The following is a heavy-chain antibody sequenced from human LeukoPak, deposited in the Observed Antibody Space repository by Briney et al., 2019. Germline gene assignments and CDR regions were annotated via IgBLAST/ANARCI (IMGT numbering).Heavy chain of an antibody. Sequence: GGSLRLSCAASGFILSRYSMNWVRQAPGRGPEWISYISGGGDRTLYADSVKGRYTVSRDNAKNSLYLQMNSLRDEDTALYYCTRNFWSGYDDALDHWGQGTKVTVSS. D-gene: IGHD3-3*01. J-gene: IGHJ3*01. CDR2: ISGGGDRT. V-gene: IGHV3-48*02. CDR1: GFILSRYS. CDR3: TRNFWSGYDDALDH.